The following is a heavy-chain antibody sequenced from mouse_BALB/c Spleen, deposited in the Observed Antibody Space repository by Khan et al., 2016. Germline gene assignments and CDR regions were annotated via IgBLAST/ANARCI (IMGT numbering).Heavy chain of an antibody. CDR2: ISDGGSYT. CDR1: GFTFSDYY. J-gene: IGHJ3*01. CDR3: AREGLRRGFAY. V-gene: IGHV5-4*02. Sequence: EVELVEPGGGLVKPGGSLKLSCAAAGFTFSDYYMYWVRQTPEKRLEWVATISDGGSYTYYPDSVKGRFTISRDNAKNNLYLQMSSLKSEDTAISYCAREGLRRGFAYWGQGTLVTVSA. D-gene: IGHD2-4*01.